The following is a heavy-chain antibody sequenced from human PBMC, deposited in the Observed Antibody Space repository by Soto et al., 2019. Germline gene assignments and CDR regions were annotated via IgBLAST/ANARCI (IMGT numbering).Heavy chain of an antibody. CDR1: GYSCTSYW. CDR3: ARGGIVATKAFYGMDV. V-gene: IGHV5-10-1*01. J-gene: IGHJ6*02. Sequence: GESLKISCKGSGYSCTSYWISWVRQMPGKGLEWMGRIDPSDSYTNYSPSFQGHVTIPADKSISTAYLQWSSLKASDTAMYYCARGGIVATKAFYGMDVWGQGTTVTVSS. CDR2: IDPSDSYT. D-gene: IGHD5-12*01.